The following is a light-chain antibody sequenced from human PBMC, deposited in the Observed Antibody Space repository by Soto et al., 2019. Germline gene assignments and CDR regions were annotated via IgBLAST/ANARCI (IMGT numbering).Light chain of an antibody. Sequence: EIVLTQSPATLSLSPGERATLSCRASQSVSSYLAWYQQKTGQAPRLLFYDASNRATGIPARFSGSGSGTDFTLTISSLEPEDFAVYYCQQRSKWTFGQGTKVEIK. CDR1: QSVSSY. V-gene: IGKV3-11*01. CDR2: DAS. CDR3: QQRSKWT. J-gene: IGKJ1*01.